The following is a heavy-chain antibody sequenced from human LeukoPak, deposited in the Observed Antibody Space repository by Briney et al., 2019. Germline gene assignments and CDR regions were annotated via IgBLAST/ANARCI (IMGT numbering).Heavy chain of an antibody. CDR2: IYYSGDA. Sequence: PSETLSLTCTVSRGSISGYSWSWIRQSPGGGLEWIGYIYYSGDAAYNPSLRSRVTLSVDTSKNQFSLQLRSVTTADTAVYYCVRGPYGASISKWFDPWGQGTQVIVSP. J-gene: IGHJ5*02. CDR3: VRGPYGASISKWFDP. V-gene: IGHV4-59*01. D-gene: IGHD4/OR15-4a*01. CDR1: RGSISGYS.